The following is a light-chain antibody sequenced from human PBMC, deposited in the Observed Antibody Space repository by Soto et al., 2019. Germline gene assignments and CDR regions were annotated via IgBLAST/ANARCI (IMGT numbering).Light chain of an antibody. CDR3: CSYAGSSTFLVV. CDR1: SSDVGSYNL. Sequence: QSALTQPASVSGSPGQSITISCTGTSSDVGSYNLVSLYQQHPGKAPKLMIYEGSKRPSGVSNRFSGSKSGNTASLTISGLQAEDEADYYCCSYAGSSTFLVVFGGGTKLTVL. CDR2: EGS. V-gene: IGLV2-23*03. J-gene: IGLJ2*01.